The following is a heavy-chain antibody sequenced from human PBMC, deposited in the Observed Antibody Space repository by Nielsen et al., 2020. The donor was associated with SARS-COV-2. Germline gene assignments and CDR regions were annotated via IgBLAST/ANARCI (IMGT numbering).Heavy chain of an antibody. Sequence: SETLSLTCAVYGGSFSGYYWSWIRQPPGKGLEWIGEINHSGSTNYNPSLKSRVTISVDTSKNQFSLKLSSVTAADTAVYYCARNYYYYMDVWGKGTTVTVSS. V-gene: IGHV4-34*01. CDR1: GGSFSGYY. CDR3: ARNYYYYMDV. J-gene: IGHJ6*03. CDR2: INHSGST.